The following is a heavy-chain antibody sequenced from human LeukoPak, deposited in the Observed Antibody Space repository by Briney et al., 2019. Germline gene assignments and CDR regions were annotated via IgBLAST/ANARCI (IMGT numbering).Heavy chain of an antibody. V-gene: IGHV3-23*01. CDR2: ISGSGGST. D-gene: IGHD2-8*02. J-gene: IGHJ4*02. CDR3: ATYRQVLLPFES. Sequence: QPGGSLRLSCAASGFTVSNNYMSWVRQAPGKGLEWVSAISGSGGSTYYADSVKGRFTISRDNSKNTLSLQMNSLGAEDTAIYYCATYRQVLLPFESWGQGTLVTVSS. CDR1: GFTVSNNY.